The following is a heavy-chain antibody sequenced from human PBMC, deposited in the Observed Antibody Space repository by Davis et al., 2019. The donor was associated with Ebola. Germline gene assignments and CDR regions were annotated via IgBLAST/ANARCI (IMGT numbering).Heavy chain of an antibody. CDR2: IYRDGRT. Sequence: GESLKISCAASGFIVSDKYMSWVRQAPGKGLEWVSVIYRDGRTYYADSVKGRLSVSRDNSKNTVYLQMHSLRVEDTAIYYCAKDTSNIWFDIWGQGTNVTVSS. CDR3: AKDTSNIWFDI. CDR1: GFIVSDKY. J-gene: IGHJ3*02. D-gene: IGHD1-26*01. V-gene: IGHV3-53*01.